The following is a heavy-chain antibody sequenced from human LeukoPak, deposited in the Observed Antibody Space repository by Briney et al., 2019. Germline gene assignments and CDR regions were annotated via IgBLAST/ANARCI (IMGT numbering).Heavy chain of an antibody. V-gene: IGHV3-30*02. J-gene: IGHJ4*02. CDR3: AKGQVIDF. CDR1: GFTFINYG. Sequence: PGGSLRLSCAASGFTFINYGMHWVRQAPGKGLEWVAFIGYDGSNKYYADSVKGRSTISRDDSKNTVYLQMNSLRPEDTGVYYCAKGQVIDFWGQGTLVAVSS. CDR2: IGYDGSNK.